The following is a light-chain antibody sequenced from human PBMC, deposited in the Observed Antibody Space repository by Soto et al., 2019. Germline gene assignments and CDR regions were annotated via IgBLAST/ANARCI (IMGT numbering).Light chain of an antibody. CDR3: LHPRT. CDR1: QGIRNA. J-gene: IGKJ1*01. V-gene: IGKV1-17*01. Sequence: DIQMTQSPSSLSASVGDRVTITCRASQGIRNAVGWYQQKPGQAPKRLIYAASSLQSGVPSRFSGSGSGTEFTLTISSLQPDDFSTYYRLHPRTFGQGTKVEIK. CDR2: AAS.